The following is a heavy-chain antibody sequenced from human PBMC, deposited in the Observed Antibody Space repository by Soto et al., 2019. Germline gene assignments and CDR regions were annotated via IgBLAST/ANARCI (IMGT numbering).Heavy chain of an antibody. J-gene: IGHJ4*02. D-gene: IGHD2-15*01. V-gene: IGHV3-30*18. CDR1: GFTFSSYG. CDR2: ISYDGSNK. CDR3: AKDQRPVVVAAPSDY. Sequence: QVQLVESGGGVVQPGRSLRLSCAASGFTFSSYGMHWVRQAPGKGLEWVAVISYDGSNKYYADSVKGRFTISRDNSKNTLYLQMNSLRAEDTAVYYCAKDQRPVVVAAPSDYWGQATLVTVSS.